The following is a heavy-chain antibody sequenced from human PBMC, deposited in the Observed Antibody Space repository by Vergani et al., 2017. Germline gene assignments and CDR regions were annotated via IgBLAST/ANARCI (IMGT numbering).Heavy chain of an antibody. CDR2: IYTSGST. CDR3: ARDGPSYCSGGSCYSGYFDY. CDR1: GGSLSSGSYY. V-gene: IGHV4-61*02. Sequence: QVQLQESGPGLVKPSQTLSLTCTVSGGSLSSGSYYWSWIRQPAGKGLEWIGRIYTSGSTNYNPSLKSRVTISVDTSKNQFSLKLSSVTAADTAVYYCARDGPSYCSGGSCYSGYFDYWGQGTLVTVSS. J-gene: IGHJ4*02. D-gene: IGHD2-15*01.